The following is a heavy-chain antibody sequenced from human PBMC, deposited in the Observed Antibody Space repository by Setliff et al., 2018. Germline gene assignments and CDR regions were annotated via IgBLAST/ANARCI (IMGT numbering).Heavy chain of an antibody. CDR1: GFTFNTYA. CDR2: ISDTALGI. Sequence: GGSLRLSCAASGFTFNTYAMSWVRQPPGKGLEWVSSISDTALGIYYADSVRGRFTISRDNSKKTLYLQMNSLRAEDTAIYYCVKDVVGYSSTWPKRDYFDYWGQGTLVTVSS. D-gene: IGHD6-13*01. CDR3: VKDVVGYSSTWPKRDYFDY. V-gene: IGHV3-23*01. J-gene: IGHJ4*02.